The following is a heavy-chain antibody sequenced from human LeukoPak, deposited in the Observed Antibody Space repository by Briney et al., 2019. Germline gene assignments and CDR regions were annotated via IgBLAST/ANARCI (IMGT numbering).Heavy chain of an antibody. J-gene: IGHJ4*02. D-gene: IGHD6-19*01. V-gene: IGHV6-1*01. CDR3: ARDPSTWHSSGWYYFDY. CDR2: TYYRPKWYN. Sequence: PSQTLSLTCAISGDSVSSNSAAWNWIRPSPSRGLEWLGRTYYRPKWYNDYAVSVKSRITINPDTSKNQFSLQLNSVTPEDTAVYYCARDPSTWHSSGWYYFDYWGQGTLVTVSS. CDR1: GDSVSSNSAA.